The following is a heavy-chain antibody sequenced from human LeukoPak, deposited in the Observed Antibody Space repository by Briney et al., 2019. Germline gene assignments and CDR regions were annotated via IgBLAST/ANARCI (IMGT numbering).Heavy chain of an antibody. D-gene: IGHD6-25*01. CDR3: ARVPEQRHWNFDY. CDR2: ISSSSSYI. CDR1: GFTFSSYS. V-gene: IGHV3-21*01. J-gene: IGHJ4*02. Sequence: GGSLRLSCAASGFTFSSYSMNWVRQAPGKGLEWVSSISSSSSYIYYADSVKGRFTISRDIAKNSLYLQMNSLRAEDTAVYYCARVPEQRHWNFDYWGQGTLVTVSS.